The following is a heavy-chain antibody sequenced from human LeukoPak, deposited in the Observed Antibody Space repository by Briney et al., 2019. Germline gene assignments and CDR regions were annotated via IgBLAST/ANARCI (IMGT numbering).Heavy chain of an antibody. CDR2: IYTSGST. Sequence: SETLSLTCTVSGGSISSYYWSWIRQPAGKGLEWIGRIYTSGSTNYNPSLKSRVTMSVDTSKSQFSLKLSSVTAADTAVYYCARTRVAAAGIVNWFDPWGQGTLVTVSS. D-gene: IGHD6-13*01. CDR3: ARTRVAAAGIVNWFDP. V-gene: IGHV4-4*07. CDR1: GGSISSYY. J-gene: IGHJ5*02.